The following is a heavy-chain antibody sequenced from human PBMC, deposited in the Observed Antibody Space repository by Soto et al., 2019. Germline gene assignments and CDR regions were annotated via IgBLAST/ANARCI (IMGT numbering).Heavy chain of an antibody. Sequence: PGGSLRLSCTASGFTFGNYAINWVRQAPGKGLEWVGLIRNQTYSGATEYAASMKGRFTISRDDSKNIAYLQMYSLKTEDSAVYYCTRAESPNIAYFFDYWGQGTLVTVSS. J-gene: IGHJ4*02. CDR1: GFTFGNYA. CDR3: TRAESPNIAYFFDY. V-gene: IGHV3-49*04. CDR2: IRNQTYSGAT.